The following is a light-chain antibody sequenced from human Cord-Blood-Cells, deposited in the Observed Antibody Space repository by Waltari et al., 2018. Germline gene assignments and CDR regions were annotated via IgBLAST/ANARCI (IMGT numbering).Light chain of an antibody. J-gene: IGKJ1*01. Sequence: DIQMTQSPSTLSASVGDRVTITCRASQSISSWLAWYQQKPGKAPKLLIYKASSLESGVPSRFRGSGSWTEFPLTLSSLPPDDFATYYCQQYNSYSRTFGQGTKVEIK. V-gene: IGKV1-5*03. CDR2: KAS. CDR1: QSISSW. CDR3: QQYNSYSRT.